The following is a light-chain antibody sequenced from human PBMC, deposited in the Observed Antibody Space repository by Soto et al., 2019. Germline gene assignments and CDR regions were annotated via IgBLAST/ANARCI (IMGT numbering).Light chain of an antibody. Sequence: EIVMTQSPATLSVSPGASATLSCRASQSVSTNLAWYQQKPGHVPRVLIYGASTRATEIPARFSGSGSGTEFSLTIDCLQSEDFAVYYCQQYNNWPRTFGQGTKVDIK. CDR3: QQYNNWPRT. J-gene: IGKJ1*01. CDR2: GAS. V-gene: IGKV3-15*01. CDR1: QSVSTN.